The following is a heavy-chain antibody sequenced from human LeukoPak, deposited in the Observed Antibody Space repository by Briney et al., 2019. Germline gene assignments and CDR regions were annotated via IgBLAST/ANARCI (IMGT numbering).Heavy chain of an antibody. V-gene: IGHV5-51*01. D-gene: IGHD6-13*01. CDR2: IYPGDSDT. J-gene: IGHJ4*02. CDR3: ARHHTSSISDYFDY. Sequence: GESLKISCKGSGYSFTGHWIGWVRQMPGKGLECMGIIYPGDSDTRYSPSFQGQVTISADKSISTAYLQWSSLRASDTAIYYCARHHTSSISDYFDYWGQGTLVTVSS. CDR1: GYSFTGHW.